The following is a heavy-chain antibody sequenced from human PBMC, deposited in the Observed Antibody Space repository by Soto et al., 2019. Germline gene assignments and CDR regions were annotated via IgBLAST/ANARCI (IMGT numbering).Heavy chain of an antibody. J-gene: IGHJ4*02. CDR1: GFTVSSNY. D-gene: IGHD2-15*01. CDR2: IYSGGST. Sequence: GGSLRLSCATSGFTVSSNYMSWVRQAPGKGLEWVSVIYSGGSTYYADSVKGRFTISRHNSKNTLYLQMNSLRVEDTAVYYCANFAWYCSGGSCYGDFDYWGQGTLVTVSS. V-gene: IGHV3-53*01. CDR3: ANFAWYCSGGSCYGDFDY.